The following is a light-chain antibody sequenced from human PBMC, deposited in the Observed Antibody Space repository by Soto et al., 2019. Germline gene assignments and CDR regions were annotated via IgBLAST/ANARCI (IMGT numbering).Light chain of an antibody. CDR2: AAS. CDR1: QGISSY. Sequence: MDQSPHSQSPRQKCTLPITFRASQGISSYLAWYQQKPGKAPKLLIYAASTLQSGVPSRFSGSGSGTDFTLTISSLQPEDFATYYCPQLNSYPLTFGGGSKVAIK. V-gene: IGKV1-9*01. CDR3: PQLNSYPLT. J-gene: IGKJ4*01.